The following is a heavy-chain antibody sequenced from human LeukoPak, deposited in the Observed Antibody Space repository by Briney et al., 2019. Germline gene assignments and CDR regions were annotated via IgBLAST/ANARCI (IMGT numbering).Heavy chain of an antibody. V-gene: IGHV1-2*02. CDR3: ARERIESYVWGSYRSYIDC. Sequence: ASVKVSFKASGYTFTCYYIHWVRQAPGQGREGMGWINPNSGGTNYPQKFQGRVTMTSDTSISTVSMALSRLRSDDTAVYYCARERIESYVWGSYRSYIDCGGQGTLVTVS. CDR2: INPNSGGT. J-gene: IGHJ4*02. CDR1: GYTFTCYY. D-gene: IGHD3-16*02.